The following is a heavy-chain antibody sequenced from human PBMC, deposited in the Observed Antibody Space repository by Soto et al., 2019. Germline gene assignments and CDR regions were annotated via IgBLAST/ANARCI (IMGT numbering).Heavy chain of an antibody. V-gene: IGHV1-69*12. J-gene: IGHJ6*02. CDR2: IMPVFRTP. D-gene: IGHD2-8*01. CDR3: ARDNDRPQLGGNYYYILDV. CDR1: GGTFRTAA. Sequence: QVQLEQSGAEVKKPGSSVKVSCKASGGTFRTAAISWVRQAPGQGLGWMGGIMPVFRTPAYAQQFQGRVTITADESTTTAYMELSGLRSDDTAVYYCARDNDRPQLGGNYYYILDVWGQGTTITVSS.